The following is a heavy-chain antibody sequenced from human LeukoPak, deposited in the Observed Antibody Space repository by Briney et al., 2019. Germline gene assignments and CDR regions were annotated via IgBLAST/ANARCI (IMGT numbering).Heavy chain of an antibody. CDR2: MNPNSGST. D-gene: IGHD5-12*01. CDR1: GYTLTSYD. V-gene: IGHV1-8*03. J-gene: IGHJ4*02. Sequence: ASVKVSCKASGYTLTSYDINWVRQAAGQGLEWMGWMNPNSGSTGYAQKFHGRVTITTNTSISPAYLELSGLRSEDPAVYYCARGRSTGYPYYFEYWGQGTLVTVSS. CDR3: ARGRSTGYPYYFEY.